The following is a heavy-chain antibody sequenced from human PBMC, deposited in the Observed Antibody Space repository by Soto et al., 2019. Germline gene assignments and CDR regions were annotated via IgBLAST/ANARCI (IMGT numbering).Heavy chain of an antibody. Sequence: QVQLVQSGAEVKKPGASVKVSCKASGYPFSSIGISWVRQAPGQGLEWMGWISPYNRNTYYAQRLQGKVTMTTTTSTSTAYMELRSLRSDDTAVYFCARDLDGSGNYYTDYWGQGTLVTVSS. CDR2: ISPYNRNT. D-gene: IGHD3-10*01. CDR1: GYPFSSIG. V-gene: IGHV1-18*01. CDR3: ARDLDGSGNYYTDY. J-gene: IGHJ4*02.